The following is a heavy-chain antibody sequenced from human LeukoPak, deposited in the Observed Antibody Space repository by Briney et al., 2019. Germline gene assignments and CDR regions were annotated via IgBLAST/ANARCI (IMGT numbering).Heavy chain of an antibody. J-gene: IGHJ6*03. D-gene: IGHD2-15*01. V-gene: IGHV3-30*18. CDR3: AKVGTYCSGGSCSNYYYYMDV. CDR1: GFTFSSYG. Sequence: PGMSLRLSCAASGFTFSSYGMHWVRQAPGKGLEWVAVISYDGSNKYYADSVKGRFTISRDNSKNTLYLQMNSLRAEDTAVYYCAKVGTYCSGGSCSNYYYYMDVWGKGTTVTVSS. CDR2: ISYDGSNK.